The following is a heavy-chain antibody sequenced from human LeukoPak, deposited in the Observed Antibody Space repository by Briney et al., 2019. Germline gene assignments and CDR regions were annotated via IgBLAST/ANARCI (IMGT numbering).Heavy chain of an antibody. Sequence: PSETLSLTCTVSGGSISSSSYYWGWIRQPPGKGLEWIGSIYYSGSTNYNPSLKSRVTISVDTSKNQFSLKLSSVTAADTAVYYCARTPGRWFDPWGQGTLVTVSS. CDR2: IYYSGST. J-gene: IGHJ5*02. D-gene: IGHD3-10*01. CDR3: ARTPGRWFDP. CDR1: GGSISSSSYY. V-gene: IGHV4-39*07.